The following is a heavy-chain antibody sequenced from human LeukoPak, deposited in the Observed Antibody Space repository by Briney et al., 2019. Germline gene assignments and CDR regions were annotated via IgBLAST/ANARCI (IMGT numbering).Heavy chain of an antibody. J-gene: IGHJ5*02. V-gene: IGHV1-46*01. CDR2: INPSGGST. CDR1: GYTFTSYY. D-gene: IGHD3-16*02. CDR3: AREWDYDYVWGSYRSDGDNWFDP. Sequence: ASVKVSCKASGYTFTSYYMHWVRQAPGQGLEWMGIINPSGGSTSYAQKFQGRVTMTRDTSTSTVYMELSSLRSEDTAMYYCAREWDYDYVWGSYRSDGDNWFDPWGQGTLVTVSS.